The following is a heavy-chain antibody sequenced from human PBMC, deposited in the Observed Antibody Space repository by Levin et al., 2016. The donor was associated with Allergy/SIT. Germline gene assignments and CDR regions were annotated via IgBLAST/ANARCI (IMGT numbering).Heavy chain of an antibody. J-gene: IGHJ4*02. Sequence: ASVKVSCKASGYTFTSYAMHWVRQAPGQRLEWMGWINAGNGNTKYSQKFQGRVTITRDTSASTAYMELSSLRSEDTAVYYCARGLGMIVVVITEGLGYWGQGTLVTVSS. D-gene: IGHD3-22*01. CDR1: GYTFTSYA. CDR3: ARGLGMIVVVITEGLGY. CDR2: INAGNGNT. V-gene: IGHV1-3*01.